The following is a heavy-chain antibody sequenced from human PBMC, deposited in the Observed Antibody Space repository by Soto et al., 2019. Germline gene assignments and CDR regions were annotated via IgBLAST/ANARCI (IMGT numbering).Heavy chain of an antibody. CDR2: IYYSGST. CDR3: ARGLRFLEWLPGSRGMDV. Sequence: SETLSLTCTVSGGSISSGGYYWSWIRQHPGKGLEWIGYIYYSGSTYYNPSLKSRVTISVDTSKNQFSLKLSSVTAADTAVYYCARGLRFLEWLPGSRGMDVWGQGTTVTVSS. J-gene: IGHJ6*02. D-gene: IGHD3-3*01. CDR1: GGSISSGGYY. V-gene: IGHV4-31*03.